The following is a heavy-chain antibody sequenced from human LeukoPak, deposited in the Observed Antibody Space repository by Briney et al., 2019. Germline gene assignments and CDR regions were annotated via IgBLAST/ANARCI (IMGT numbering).Heavy chain of an antibody. Sequence: GGSLRLSCAVSGFTFSSYEMNWVRQAPGKGLEWVSYISSSGSTIYYADSVKGRFISSRDNTKNSLYLQMNSLRAEDTAVYYCARAHSSSWQNWGQGTLVTVSS. V-gene: IGHV3-48*03. CDR2: ISSSGSTI. J-gene: IGHJ4*02. CDR1: GFTFSSYE. D-gene: IGHD6-13*01. CDR3: ARAHSSSWQN.